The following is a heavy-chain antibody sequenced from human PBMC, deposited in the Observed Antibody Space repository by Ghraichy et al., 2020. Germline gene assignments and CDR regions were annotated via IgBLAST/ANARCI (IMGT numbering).Heavy chain of an antibody. J-gene: IGHJ5*02. D-gene: IGHD1-26*01. CDR3: ARQIGRGRAKGFDP. CDR2: IYPGDSDT. CDR1: GYSFTNYW. V-gene: IGHV5-51*01. Sequence: GESLNISCKGSGYSFTNYWLGWVRQMPGRGLEWMGVIYPGDSDTRYSPSFQGQVTISADKSISTAYLQWSSLKASDTAIYYCARQIGRGRAKGFDPWGQGTLVTVSS.